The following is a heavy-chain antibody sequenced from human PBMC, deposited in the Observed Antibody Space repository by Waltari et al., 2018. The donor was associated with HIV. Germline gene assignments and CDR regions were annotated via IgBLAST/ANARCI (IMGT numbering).Heavy chain of an antibody. CDR3: ARGPYDSSGYYYSYFDY. CDR2: IIPILGIA. CDR1: GGTFSSYT. V-gene: IGHV1-69*02. D-gene: IGHD3-22*01. Sequence: QVQLVQSGAEVKKPGSSVKVSCKASGGTFSSYTISWVRQAPGQGLEWMGRIIPILGIANYAQKFQGRVTITADKSTSTAYMELSSLRSEDTAVYYCARGPYDSSGYYYSYFDYWGQGTLVTVSS. J-gene: IGHJ4*02.